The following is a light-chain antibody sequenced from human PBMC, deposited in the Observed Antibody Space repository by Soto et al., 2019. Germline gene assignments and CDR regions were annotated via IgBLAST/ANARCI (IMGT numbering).Light chain of an antibody. CDR2: KAS. J-gene: IGKJ2*01. V-gene: IGKV1-5*03. Sequence: DIQMTQSPSTLSASVGDRVTITCRASQSVSSWLAWYQQKPGKAPKLLISKASTLESGVPSRFSGSESGTEFTLTISSLQPDDFVTYYCQQYNSHSSFGQGTKLEIK. CDR1: QSVSSW. CDR3: QQYNSHSS.